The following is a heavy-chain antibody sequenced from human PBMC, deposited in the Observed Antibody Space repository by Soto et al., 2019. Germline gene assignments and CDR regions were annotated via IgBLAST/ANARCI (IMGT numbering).Heavy chain of an antibody. Sequence: PGGSLRLSCAVSGFTFSSYEMNWVRQAPGKGLEWISYISSSGTTRYYADSVKGRFTISRDNARNSLYLQMNSLRAEDTAVYYCARSPFLECNWAQGTLVTVSS. CDR3: ARSPFLECN. CDR1: GFTFSSYE. CDR2: ISSSGTTR. V-gene: IGHV3-48*03. J-gene: IGHJ4*02. D-gene: IGHD3-3*02.